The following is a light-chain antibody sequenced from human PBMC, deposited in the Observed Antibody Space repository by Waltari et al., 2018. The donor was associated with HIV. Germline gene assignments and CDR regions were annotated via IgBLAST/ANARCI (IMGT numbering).Light chain of an antibody. CDR2: RNN. CDR3: QSYDSSVSAWV. J-gene: IGLJ3*02. V-gene: IGLV1-40*01. Sequence: QPVLTQPSSVSEAPGQRVTISCTGGYSNTGAGYHVHWYQQLPGSVPKLLIYRNNNRPSGVPDRFSGFKSGTSASLVITVLRAEDEADYYCQSYDSSVSAWVFGGGTKLTVL. CDR1: YSNTGAGYH.